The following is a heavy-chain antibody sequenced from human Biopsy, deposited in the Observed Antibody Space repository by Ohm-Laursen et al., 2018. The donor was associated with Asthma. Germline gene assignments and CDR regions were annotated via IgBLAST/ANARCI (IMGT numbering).Heavy chain of an antibody. CDR2: INSVFGTT. D-gene: IGHD2-2*01. CDR1: GGTFNTYV. J-gene: IGHJ4*02. Sequence: ASVKVSCKSLGGTFNTYVIGWGRQAPGQGLEWMGGINSVFGTTTYPQKFQDRVTITADDSTGTVYMELSSLRSEDTAVYYCARKAGSCISRTCYSLDFWGQGTLVTVSS. CDR3: ARKAGSCISRTCYSLDF. V-gene: IGHV1-69*13.